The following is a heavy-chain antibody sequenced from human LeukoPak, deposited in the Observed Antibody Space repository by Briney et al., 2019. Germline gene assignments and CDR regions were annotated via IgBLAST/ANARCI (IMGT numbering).Heavy chain of an antibody. CDR1: GFTFSGYA. CDR3: ARDPAEADC. J-gene: IGHJ4*02. Sequence: PGGSLRLSCAASGFTFSGYATNWVRQAPGKGLEWVSSINGGGNTFYADSVKGRFAISRDNAKNSLYLQMNGLRAEDTAVYYCARDPAEADCWGQGTLVTVSS. CDR2: INGGGNT. V-gene: IGHV3-21*06.